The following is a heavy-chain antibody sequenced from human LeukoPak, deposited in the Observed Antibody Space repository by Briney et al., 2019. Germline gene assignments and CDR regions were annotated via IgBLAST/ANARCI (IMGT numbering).Heavy chain of an antibody. J-gene: IGHJ4*02. CDR3: ARAFSGYCSGGSCYDGYYFDY. V-gene: IGHV3-21*01. D-gene: IGHD2-15*01. CDR2: ISSSGSYI. CDR1: GFTFSSYS. Sequence: GGSLRLSCAASGFTFSSYSMNWVRQAPGKGLEWVSSISSSGSYIYYADSVKGRFTISRDNAKNSLYLQMNSLRAEDTAVYYCARAFSGYCSGGSCYDGYYFDYWGQGTLVTVSS.